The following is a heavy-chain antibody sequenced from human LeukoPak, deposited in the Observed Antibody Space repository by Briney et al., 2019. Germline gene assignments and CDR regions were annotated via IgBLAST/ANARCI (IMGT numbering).Heavy chain of an antibody. V-gene: IGHV3-9*01. CDR1: GFTFSSYA. Sequence: HSGGSLRLSCAASGFTFSSYAMSWVRQAPGKGLEWVSGISWNSGSIGYADSVKGRFTISRDNAKNSLYLQINSLRAEDTALYYCANHGSTSAWGQGTLVTVSS. CDR3: ANHGSTSA. CDR2: ISWNSGSI. D-gene: IGHD2-2*01. J-gene: IGHJ5*02.